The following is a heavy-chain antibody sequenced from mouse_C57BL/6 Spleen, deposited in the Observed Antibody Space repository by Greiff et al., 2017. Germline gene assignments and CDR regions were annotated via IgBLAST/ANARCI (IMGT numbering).Heavy chain of an antibody. J-gene: IGHJ2*01. CDR2: ISYDGSN. CDR1: GYSITSGYY. V-gene: IGHV3-6*01. D-gene: IGHD1-1*01. Sequence: EVKLLESGPGLVKPSQSLSLTCSVTGYSITSGYYWNWIRQFPGNKLEWMGYISYDGSNNYNPSLKNRISITRDTSKNQFFLKLNSVTTEDTATYDCARGDYGSSYDYWGQGTTLTVSS. CDR3: ARGDYGSSYDY.